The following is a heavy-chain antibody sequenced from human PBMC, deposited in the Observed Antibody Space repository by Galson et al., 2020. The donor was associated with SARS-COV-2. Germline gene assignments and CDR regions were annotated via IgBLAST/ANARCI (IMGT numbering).Heavy chain of an antibody. Sequence: NSGGSLRISCAASGFPFSTYSMNWVRLAPGTGLEWVSSISTRSSYTYYVHSVKGRFSISRDNPRNSLYLQMNSLRAEDTAVYYCARDEGIRGYNYGRLYYGMDVWGQGTTVTVSS. CDR2: ISTRSSYT. CDR1: GFPFSTYS. D-gene: IGHD5-18*01. V-gene: IGHV3-21*01. CDR3: ARDEGIRGYNYGRLYYGMDV. J-gene: IGHJ6*02.